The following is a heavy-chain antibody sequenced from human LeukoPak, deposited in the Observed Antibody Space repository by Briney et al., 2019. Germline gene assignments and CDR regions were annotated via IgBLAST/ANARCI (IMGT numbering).Heavy chain of an antibody. CDR1: GFTFSSYS. Sequence: PGESLRLSCAASGFTFSSYSMNWVRQAPGKGLEWVSYIGRSSSTIYYADYVKGRFTISRDNAKNSLYLQMNSLRAEDTAVYYCARDLFSNARRYFDYWGQGTLVTVSS. D-gene: IGHD6-6*01. J-gene: IGHJ4*02. CDR2: IGRSSSTI. CDR3: ARDLFSNARRYFDY. V-gene: IGHV3-48*04.